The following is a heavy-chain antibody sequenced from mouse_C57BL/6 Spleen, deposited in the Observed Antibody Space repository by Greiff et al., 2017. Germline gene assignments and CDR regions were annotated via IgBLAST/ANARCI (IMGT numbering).Heavy chain of an antibody. J-gene: IGHJ2*01. CDR2: IDPEDGET. Sequence: VQLHQPGTELVKPGASVKLSCKASGFNIKDYYMHWVKQRTEQGLEWIGRIDPEDGETKYAPKFPGKGPITADTSSNTAYLQLSSLTSEDTAVYYCARDLNWDPNFDYWGQGTTLTVSS. D-gene: IGHD4-1*01. CDR1: GFNIKDYY. V-gene: IGHV14-2*01. CDR3: ARDLNWDPNFDY.